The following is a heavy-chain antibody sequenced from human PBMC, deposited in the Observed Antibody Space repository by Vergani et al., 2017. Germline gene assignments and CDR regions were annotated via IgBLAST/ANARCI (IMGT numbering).Heavy chain of an antibody. CDR3: AKSPMIGWNLSFFDY. CDR2: ISYDGSNK. J-gene: IGHJ4*02. D-gene: IGHD1-1*01. V-gene: IGHV3-30*18. CDR1: GFTFSSYG. Sequence: QVQLVESGGGVVQPGRSLRLSCAASGFTFSSYGMHWVRQAPGKGLEWVAVISYDGSNKYYADSVKGRFTISRDNSKNTLYLQMNSLRAEDTAVYYCAKSPMIGWNLSFFDYWGQGTLVTVSS.